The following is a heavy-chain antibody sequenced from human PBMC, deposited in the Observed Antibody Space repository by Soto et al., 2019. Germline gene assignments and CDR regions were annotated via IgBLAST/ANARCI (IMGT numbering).Heavy chain of an antibody. V-gene: IGHV4-34*01. Sequence: QVQLQQWGAGLLKPSETLSLTCAVYGGSFSGYQWSWIRQTPGKGLEWIGGINDSGDINYNPSLKSRVPSFVDSPKKQISLRLSSVTAADTAVYYCARGLILWFGELSRRGGYYYYMDVWGKGTTVTVSS. CDR3: ARGLILWFGELSRRGGYYYYMDV. J-gene: IGHJ6*03. D-gene: IGHD3-10*01. CDR1: GGSFSGYQ. CDR2: INDSGDI.